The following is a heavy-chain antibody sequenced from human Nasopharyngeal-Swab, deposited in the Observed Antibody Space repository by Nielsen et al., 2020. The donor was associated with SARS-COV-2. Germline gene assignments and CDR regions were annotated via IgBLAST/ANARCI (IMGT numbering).Heavy chain of an antibody. J-gene: IGHJ5*02. CDR2: ISAYNGNT. V-gene: IGHV1-18*01. CDR3: ASSLGYCSSTSCPRGWFDP. Sequence: SVKVSCTASGYTFTSYGISWVRQAPGQVLEWMGWISAYNGNTNYAQKLQGRVTMTTDTSTSTAYMELRSLRSDDTAVYYCASSLGYCSSTSCPRGWFDPWGQGTLVTVSS. CDR1: GYTFTSYG. D-gene: IGHD2-2*01.